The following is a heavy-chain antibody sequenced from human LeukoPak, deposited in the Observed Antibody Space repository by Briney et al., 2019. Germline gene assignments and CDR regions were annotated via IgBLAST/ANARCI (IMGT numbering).Heavy chain of an antibody. J-gene: IGHJ4*02. Sequence: GRCRRLSCAPSRFTLSSYSTNWDRQPPRNGLEWDSSIRTSSSYINYADSVKGRFTISRDNAKNALYLQMNRLGAEDTAVYCCARDYCSGGSCYSFSFSIFDCWGQGTLVTVSS. D-gene: IGHD2-15*01. CDR1: RFTLSSYS. V-gene: IGHV3-21*01. CDR3: ARDYCSGGSCYSFSFSIFDC. CDR2: IRTSSSYI.